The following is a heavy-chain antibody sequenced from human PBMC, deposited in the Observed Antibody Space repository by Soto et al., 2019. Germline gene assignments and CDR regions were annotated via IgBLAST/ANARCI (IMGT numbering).Heavy chain of an antibody. Sequence: XGSLRLSCAASGCTFSSYSMNWVRQAPGKGLEWVSSISSSSSYIYYADSVKGRFTISRDNAKNSLYLQMNSLRAEDTAVYYCAIYCSSTSCYIKYWGQGTLVTVSS. D-gene: IGHD2-2*02. CDR1: GCTFSSYS. J-gene: IGHJ4*02. CDR2: ISSSSSYI. V-gene: IGHV3-21*01. CDR3: AIYCSSTSCYIKY.